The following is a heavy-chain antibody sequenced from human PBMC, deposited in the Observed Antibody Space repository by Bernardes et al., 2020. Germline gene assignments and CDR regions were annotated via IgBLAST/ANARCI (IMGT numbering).Heavy chain of an antibody. Sequence: ETLSLTCTVSGGSISSTSYYWGWIRQPPGKGLEWIGSIYYSGSTYYNPSLKSRVTISVDTSKNQFSLKLSSVTAADTAVYYCARLKDRFLTPIDYWGQGTLVTVSS. CDR3: ARLKDRFLTPIDY. CDR1: GGSISSTSYY. CDR2: IYYSGST. D-gene: IGHD2-21*01. J-gene: IGHJ4*02. V-gene: IGHV4-39*01.